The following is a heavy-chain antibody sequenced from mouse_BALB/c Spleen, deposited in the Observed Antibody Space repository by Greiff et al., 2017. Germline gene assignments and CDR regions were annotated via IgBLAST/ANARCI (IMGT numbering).Heavy chain of an antibody. Sequence: ESGPGLVKPSQSLSLTCSVTGYSITSGYYWNWIRQFPGNKLEWMGYISYDGSNNYNPSLKNRISITRDTSKNQFFLKLNSVTTEDTATYYCVSLYYYGSSLDYWGQGTTLTVSS. J-gene: IGHJ2*01. CDR1: GYSITSGYY. D-gene: IGHD1-1*01. V-gene: IGHV3-6*02. CDR3: VSLYYYGSSLDY. CDR2: ISYDGSN.